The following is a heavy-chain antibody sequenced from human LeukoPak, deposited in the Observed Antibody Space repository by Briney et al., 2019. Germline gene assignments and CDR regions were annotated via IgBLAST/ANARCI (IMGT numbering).Heavy chain of an antibody. CDR3: VRASQWLAFDN. CDR1: RFTVTSSY. J-gene: IGHJ4*02. CDR2: IYSGGST. D-gene: IGHD6-19*01. V-gene: IGHV3-66*01. Sequence: GGSLRLSCAVSRFTVTSSYMSWVRQAPGKGLEWVSVIYSGGSTNYADSVKGRFTISRDNSKNTVCLQMNSLRAEDTAVYFCVRASQWLAFDNWGQGTLVTVSS.